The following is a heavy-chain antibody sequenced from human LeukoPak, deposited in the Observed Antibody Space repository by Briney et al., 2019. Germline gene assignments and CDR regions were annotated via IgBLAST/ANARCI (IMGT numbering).Heavy chain of an antibody. V-gene: IGHV4-39*01. CDR3: AGGCIVVVPAALDY. D-gene: IGHD2-2*01. Sequence: SETLSLTCTVSGGSISSSSYYWGWIRQPPGKGLEWIGSIYYSGSTYYNPSLKSRVTISVDTSKNQFSLKLSSVTAADTAVYYCAGGCIVVVPAALDYWGQGTLVTVSS. J-gene: IGHJ4*02. CDR1: GGSISSSSYY. CDR2: IYYSGST.